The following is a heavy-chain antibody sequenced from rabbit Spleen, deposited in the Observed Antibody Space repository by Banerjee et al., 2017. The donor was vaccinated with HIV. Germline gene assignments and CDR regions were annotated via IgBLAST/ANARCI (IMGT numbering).Heavy chain of an antibody. CDR3: ARDGVSSSWYFNL. V-gene: IGHV1S45*01. CDR2: IYTGSGST. J-gene: IGHJ4*01. CDR1: GFSFSSSYY. Sequence: QEQLEESGGGLVQPEGSLTLTCTASGFSFSSSYYMCWVRQAPGKGLEWIGCIYTGSGSTYYASWAKGRFTISKTSSTTVTLQMTSLTAADTATYFCARDGVSSSWYFNLWGPGTLVTVS. D-gene: IGHD1-1*01.